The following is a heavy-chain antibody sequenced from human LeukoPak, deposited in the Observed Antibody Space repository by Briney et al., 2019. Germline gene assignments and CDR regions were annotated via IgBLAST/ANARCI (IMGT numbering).Heavy chain of an antibody. D-gene: IGHD1-26*01. V-gene: IGHV4-34*01. CDR1: GGSFSGYY. CDR2: INHSGST. Sequence: PSETLLLTCAVYGGSFSGYYWSWIRQPPGKGLEWIGEINHSGSTNYNPSLKSRVTISVDTSKNQFSLKLSSVTAADTAVYYCARGLRGGSSDYWGQGTLVTVSS. J-gene: IGHJ4*02. CDR3: ARGLRGGSSDY.